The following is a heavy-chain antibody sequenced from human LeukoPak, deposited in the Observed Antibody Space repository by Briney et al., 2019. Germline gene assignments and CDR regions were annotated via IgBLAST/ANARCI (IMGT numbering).Heavy chain of an antibody. CDR3: ARSTGWPGFDF. J-gene: IGHJ4*02. V-gene: IGHV4-59*01. CDR1: GDPISRYY. Sequence: SETLSLTCTVSGDPISRYYCSWIRQPPGKGLEWIGHIYKGGSTNYNPSLKSRVTISVDTPKNQFSLKLSSVTAADTAVYYCARSTGWPGFDFWGQGALVTVSS. CDR2: IYKGGST. D-gene: IGHD6-19*01.